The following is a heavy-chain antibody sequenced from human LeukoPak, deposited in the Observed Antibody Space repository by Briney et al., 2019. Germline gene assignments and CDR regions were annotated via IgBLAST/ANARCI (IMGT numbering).Heavy chain of an antibody. Sequence: GGSLRLSCAASGFTFSSYEINWVRQAPGKGLERISYISSGGSIFYNADSVTGRFTIPRDNAKNSLYLQMNSLRAEDTAVYYCAREEAYCSGTSCFRFFDYWGQGTLVSVSS. D-gene: IGHD2-15*01. CDR3: AREEAYCSGTSCFRFFDY. J-gene: IGHJ4*02. CDR2: ISSGGSIF. CDR1: GFTFSSYE. V-gene: IGHV3-48*03.